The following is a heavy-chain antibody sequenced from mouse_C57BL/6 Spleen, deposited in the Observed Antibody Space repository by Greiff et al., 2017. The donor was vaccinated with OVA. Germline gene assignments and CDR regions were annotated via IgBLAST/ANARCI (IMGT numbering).Heavy chain of an antibody. J-gene: IGHJ1*03. D-gene: IGHD1-1*01. Sequence: DVKLVESEGGLVQPGSSLKLSCTASGFTFSDYYMAWVRQVPEKGLEWVANINYDGSSTYYLDSLKSRFIISRDNAKNILYLQMSSLKSEDTATYYCARDKGSSYHWYFDVWGTGTTVTVSS. CDR1: GFTFSDYY. CDR2: INYDGSST. CDR3: ARDKGSSYHWYFDV. V-gene: IGHV5-16*01.